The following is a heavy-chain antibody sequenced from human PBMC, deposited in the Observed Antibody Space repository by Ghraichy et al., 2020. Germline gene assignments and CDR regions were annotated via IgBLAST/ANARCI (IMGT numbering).Heavy chain of an antibody. J-gene: IGHJ6*02. CDR3: ARVRGAAAATPYGMDV. D-gene: IGHD6-13*01. CDR2: INHSGST. Sequence: SETLSLTCAVYGGSFSGYYWSWIRQPPGKGLEWIGEINHSGSTNYNPSLKSRVTISVDTSKNQFSLKLSSVTAADTAVYYCARVRGAAAATPYGMDVWGQGTTVTVSS. CDR1: GGSFSGYY. V-gene: IGHV4-34*01.